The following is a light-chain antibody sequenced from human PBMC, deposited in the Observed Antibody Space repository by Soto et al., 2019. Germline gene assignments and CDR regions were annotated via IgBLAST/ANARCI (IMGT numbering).Light chain of an antibody. J-gene: IGKJ4*01. CDR2: DAS. V-gene: IGKV1-9*01. CDR3: QQLNGYLALT. Sequence: DIQLTQSPSLLSASVGDRVTITCRASQGISSYLAWYQQKPGKAPKILIYDASTLERGVPSRFSGSGSGTEFTLTISSLQPEDFATYYCQQLNGYLALTFGGGTTVEIK. CDR1: QGISSY.